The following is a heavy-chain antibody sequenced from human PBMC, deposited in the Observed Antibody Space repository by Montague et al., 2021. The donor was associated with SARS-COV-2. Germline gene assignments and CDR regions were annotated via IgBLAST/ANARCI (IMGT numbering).Heavy chain of an antibody. J-gene: IGHJ4*02. D-gene: IGHD3-10*01. CDR2: IYQSGRT. CDR3: ARRECSVWGVTVRAELDY. Sequence: SETLSLTCAVYGGSFSGYYWSWIRQSPEKGLEWIGEIYQSGRTNNNPSLKSRVIISVDTSKNQFSLKLSSVTAADTAVYYCARRECSVWGVTVRAELDYWGQGILVIVSS. CDR1: GGSFSGYY. V-gene: IGHV4-34*01.